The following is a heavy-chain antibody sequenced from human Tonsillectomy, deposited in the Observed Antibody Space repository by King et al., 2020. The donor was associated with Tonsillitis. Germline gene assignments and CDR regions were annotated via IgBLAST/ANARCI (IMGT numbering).Heavy chain of an antibody. CDR3: SREGIDYYDSSGYYRVDAFDI. CDR2: ISSSGSTI. CDR1: GFTFSSYE. V-gene: IGHV3-48*03. Sequence: VQLVESGGGLVQPGGSLRLSCAASGFTFSSYEMNWVRQAPGKGLEWVSYISSSGSTIYYADSVKGRFTISRDNAKNSLYLQMNSLRARDTAVYYCSREGIDYYDSSGYYRVDAFDIWGQGTMVTVSS. J-gene: IGHJ3*02. D-gene: IGHD3-22*01.